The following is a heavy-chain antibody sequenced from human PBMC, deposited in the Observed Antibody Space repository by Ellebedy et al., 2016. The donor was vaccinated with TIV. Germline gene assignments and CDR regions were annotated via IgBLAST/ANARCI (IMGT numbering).Heavy chain of an antibody. V-gene: IGHV3-23*01. CDR1: GFIFNNYG. J-gene: IGHJ3*01. Sequence: GESLKISCAASGFIFNNYGMSWVRQAPGKGLEWVSGIGGYGGSTHYADSVKGRFTVSRDISKNILYLDMNSLRAEDTAVYYCAKRYEDSGYYYGAFGFWGQGTMVTVSS. D-gene: IGHD3-22*01. CDR3: AKRYEDSGYYYGAFGF. CDR2: IGGYGGST.